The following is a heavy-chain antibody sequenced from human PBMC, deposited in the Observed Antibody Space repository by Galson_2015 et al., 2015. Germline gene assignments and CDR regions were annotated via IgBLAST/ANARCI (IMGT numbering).Heavy chain of an antibody. CDR1: GGSFSGYY. V-gene: IGHV4-34*01. CDR2: INHSGST. CDR3: ARGAPYFSSYGYYYYYYMDV. J-gene: IGHJ6*03. Sequence: LSLTCAVYGGSFSGYYWSWIRQPPGKGLEWIGEINHSGSTNYNPSLKSRVTISVDTSKNQLSLKLSSVTAADTAVYYCARGAPYFSSYGYYYYYYMDVWGKGTTVTVSS. D-gene: IGHD4-17*01.